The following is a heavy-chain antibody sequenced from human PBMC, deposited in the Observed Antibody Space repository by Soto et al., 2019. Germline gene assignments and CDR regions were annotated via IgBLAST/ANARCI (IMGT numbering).Heavy chain of an antibody. V-gene: IGHV3-74*02. CDR3: ERGGSGIYGDYSGMPV. Sequence: EVQLAESGGDLVQPGGSLRLSCAVSGFTINDYWMHWVRQAPGKGLVWVSRINSGGSRTDYADSVKGRFTITRDNAKNTWWVKMNSLRAEDTRVYHCERGGSGIYGDYSGMPVGGQGPTVTVSS. J-gene: IGHJ6*02. CDR2: INSGGSRT. CDR1: GFTINDYW. D-gene: IGHD1-26*01.